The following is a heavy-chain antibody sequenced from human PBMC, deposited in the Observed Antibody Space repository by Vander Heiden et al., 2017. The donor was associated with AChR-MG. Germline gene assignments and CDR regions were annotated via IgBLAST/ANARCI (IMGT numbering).Heavy chain of an antibody. V-gene: IGHV1-69*01. J-gene: IGHJ4*02. CDR2: IIPIFGTA. Sequence: VQLAQSGAEVKKHGSSAKVSCKASGCTFSSYDISWVLQAPGQALEWLGGIIPIFGTANYAQKFQCRVTITADESTSTAYMELSSLRSEDTAVYYCARYHEADGAVAVDYWGQGTLVTVSS. CDR3: ARYHEADGAVAVDY. CDR1: GCTFSSYD. D-gene: IGHD6-19*01.